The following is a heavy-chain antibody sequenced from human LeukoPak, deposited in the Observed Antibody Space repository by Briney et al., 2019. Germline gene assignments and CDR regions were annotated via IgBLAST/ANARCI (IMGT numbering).Heavy chain of an antibody. J-gene: IGHJ4*02. CDR1: GFPVSSNY. D-gene: IGHD5-18*01. CDR3: AIGWGYSYGYPADY. Sequence: PGGSLRLSCAASGFPVSSNYMSWVRQAPGKGLEWVSVIYSGGSTYYADSVKGRFTISRDNSKHTLYLQMNSLRAEDTAVYYCAIGWGYSYGYPADYWGQGTLVTVSS. CDR2: IYSGGST. V-gene: IGHV3-53*01.